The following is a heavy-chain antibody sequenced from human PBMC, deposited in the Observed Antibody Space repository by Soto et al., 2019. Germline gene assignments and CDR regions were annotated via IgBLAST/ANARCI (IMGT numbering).Heavy chain of an antibody. J-gene: IGHJ6*02. CDR2: ISYDGSNK. D-gene: IGHD6-6*01. V-gene: IGHV3-30*03. CDR1: GFTFSSYG. CDR3: ATDLSSCAYYSYSGMDV. Sequence: QVQLVESGGGVVQPGRSLRLSCAASGFTFSSYGMHWVRQAPGKGLEWVAVISYDGSNKYYADSVKGRFTISRDNSKNSLSLQLTGLRAEDTAVYDCATDLSSCAYYSYSGMDVWGQGTTVTVSS.